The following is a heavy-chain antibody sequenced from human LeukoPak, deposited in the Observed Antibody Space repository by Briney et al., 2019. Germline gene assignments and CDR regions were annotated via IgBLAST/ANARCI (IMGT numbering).Heavy chain of an antibody. CDR2: INPSGGSR. V-gene: IGHV1-46*01. CDR1: GGTFSSYA. CDR3: ARDKNWFDP. Sequence: ASVKVSCKASGGTFSSYAISWVRQAPGQGLEWMGIINPSGGSRSYAQKFQGRVTMTRDTSTSTVYMELSSLRSEDTAVYYCARDKNWFDPWGQGTLVTVSS. J-gene: IGHJ5*02.